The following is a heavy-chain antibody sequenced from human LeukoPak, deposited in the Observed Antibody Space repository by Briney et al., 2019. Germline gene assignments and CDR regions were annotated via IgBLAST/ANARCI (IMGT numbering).Heavy chain of an antibody. CDR1: GGSFSGYY. J-gene: IGHJ5*02. D-gene: IGHD2-2*01. V-gene: IGHV4-34*01. CDR2: INHSGST. Sequence: SETLSLTCAVYGGSFSGYYWSWIRQPPGKGLEWIGAINHSGSTNYNPSLTSPVTISVATSKNQFSLKLSSVTAADTAVYYCARGPRLYYCSSTSCALDWFDPWGQGTLVTVSS. CDR3: ARGPRLYYCSSTSCALDWFDP.